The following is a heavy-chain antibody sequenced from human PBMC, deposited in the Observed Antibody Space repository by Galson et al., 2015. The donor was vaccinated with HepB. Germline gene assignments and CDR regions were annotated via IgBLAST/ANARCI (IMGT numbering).Heavy chain of an antibody. Sequence: SVKVSCKASGYTFTSYYMHWVRQAPGQGLEWMGIINPSGGSTSYAQKFQGRVTMTRDTSTSTVYMELSSLRSEDTAVYYCARVLGVYDILTADAFDIWGQGTMVTVSS. J-gene: IGHJ3*02. D-gene: IGHD3-9*01. CDR2: INPSGGST. CDR1: GYTFTSYY. V-gene: IGHV1-46*03. CDR3: ARVLGVYDILTADAFDI.